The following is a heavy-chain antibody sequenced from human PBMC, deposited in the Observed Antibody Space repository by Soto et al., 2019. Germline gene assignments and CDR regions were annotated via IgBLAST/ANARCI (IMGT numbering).Heavy chain of an antibody. J-gene: IGHJ6*03. D-gene: IGHD6-6*01. Sequence: GGSLRLSCAASGFTFSSYWMHWVRQAPGKGLVWVSRINSDGSSTSYADSVKGRFTISRDNAKNTLYLQMNSLRAEDTAVYYCARDRVAARMYYYYMDVWGKGTTVTVSS. V-gene: IGHV3-74*01. CDR1: GFTFSSYW. CDR3: ARDRVAARMYYYYMDV. CDR2: INSDGSST.